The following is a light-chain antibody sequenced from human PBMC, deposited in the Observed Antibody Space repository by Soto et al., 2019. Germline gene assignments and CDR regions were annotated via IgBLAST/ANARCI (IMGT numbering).Light chain of an antibody. Sequence: QSALTQPASVLGAPGQSITISCTGTSSDVGNYNYVSCYKHHPGKAPKLIIYEVSDRPSGVSNRFSGSKSANTASLTISGLQAEDEADYYCSAYTSSSTLVFGTGTKGTVL. CDR3: SAYTSSSTLV. CDR2: EVS. CDR1: SSDVGNYNY. J-gene: IGLJ1*01. V-gene: IGLV2-14*01.